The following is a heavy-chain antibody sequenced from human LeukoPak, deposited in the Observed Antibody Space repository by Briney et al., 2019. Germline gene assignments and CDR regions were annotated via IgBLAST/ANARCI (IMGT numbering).Heavy chain of an antibody. D-gene: IGHD2-2*01. Sequence: PSQTLSLTCTVSGGSIGSRGYYWSWIRQQPGKGLEWIGYIYYSGSTYYNPSLKSRVTISVDTSKNQFSLKLSSVTAADTAVYYCASGVVVVPAARDWVDTAMGYFDYWGQGTLVTVSS. CDR2: IYYSGST. CDR3: ASGVVVVPAARDWVDTAMGYFDY. CDR1: GGSIGSRGYY. J-gene: IGHJ4*02. V-gene: IGHV4-31*03.